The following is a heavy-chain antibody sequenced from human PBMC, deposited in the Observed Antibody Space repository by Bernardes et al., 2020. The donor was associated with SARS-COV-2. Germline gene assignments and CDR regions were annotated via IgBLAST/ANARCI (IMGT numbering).Heavy chain of an antibody. CDR3: ARRGDGYKIDP. CDR1: GDSISDNRYY. V-gene: IGHV4-39*01. D-gene: IGHD5-12*01. J-gene: IGHJ5*02. Sequence: SETLSLTCVVSGDSISDNRYYWTWVRQPPGKGLEWIGSVYYTGTTYYHPSFKSRITISVDTSKNQFSLKVYSVTATDTAVYFCARRGDGYKIDPWGQGYLVTVSS. CDR2: VYYTGTT.